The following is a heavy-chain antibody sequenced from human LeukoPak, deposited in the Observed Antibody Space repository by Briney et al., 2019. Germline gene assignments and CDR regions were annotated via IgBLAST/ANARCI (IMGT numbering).Heavy chain of an antibody. V-gene: IGHV3-21*01. CDR1: EFTFSSYS. J-gene: IGHJ4*02. Sequence: PGGSLRLSCAASEFTFSSYSMNCVRQAPGKRLEWVSSISSSISYIYYADSVKGRFTISRDNAKNSLYLQMNSLRAEDTAVYYCARAFTGYYDSSGYYSRDYWGQGILVTVSS. CDR3: ARAFTGYYDSSGYYSRDY. D-gene: IGHD3-22*01. CDR2: ISSSISYI.